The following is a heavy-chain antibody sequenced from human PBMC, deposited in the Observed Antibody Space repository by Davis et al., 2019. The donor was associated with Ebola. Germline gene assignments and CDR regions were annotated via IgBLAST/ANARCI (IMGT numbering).Heavy chain of an antibody. V-gene: IGHV3-11*04. D-gene: IGHD2-8*01. CDR1: GFTFSDYY. CDR3: ARVRGTNVDH. Sequence: GESLKISCAASGFTFSDYYMSWIRQAPGKGLEWVSYISSSATTIWYADSVKGRFTISRDNAENSLFLQMNSLRAEDTAVYYCARVRGTNVDHWGQGTLVTVSS. CDR2: ISSSATTI. J-gene: IGHJ4*02.